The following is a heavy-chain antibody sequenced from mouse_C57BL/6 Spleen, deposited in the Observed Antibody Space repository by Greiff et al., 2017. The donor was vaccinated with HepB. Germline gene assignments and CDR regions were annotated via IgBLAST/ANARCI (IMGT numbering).Heavy chain of an antibody. D-gene: IGHD2-4*01. CDR1: GYTFTDYN. CDR3: ARDDYGHYYAMDY. CDR2: INPNNGGT. V-gene: IGHV1-18*01. J-gene: IGHJ4*01. Sequence: VQLKESGPELVKPGASVKIPCKASGYTFTDYNMDWVKQSHGKSLEWIGDINPNNGGTIYNQKFKGKATLTVDKSSSTAYMELRSLTSEDTAVYYCARDDYGHYYAMDYWGQGTSVTVSS.